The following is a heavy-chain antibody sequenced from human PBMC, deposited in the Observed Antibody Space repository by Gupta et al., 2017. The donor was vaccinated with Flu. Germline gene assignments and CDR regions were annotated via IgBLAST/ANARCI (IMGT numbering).Heavy chain of an antibody. CDR3: ARDGDSSGYYPPRFDY. D-gene: IGHD3-22*01. J-gene: IGHJ4*02. CDR2: IYYSGST. V-gene: IGHV4-59*01. Sequence: PPGKGLEWIGYIYYSGSTNYNPSLKSRVTISVDTSKNQFSLKLSSVTAADTAVYYCARDGDSSGYYPPRFDYWGQGTLVTVSS.